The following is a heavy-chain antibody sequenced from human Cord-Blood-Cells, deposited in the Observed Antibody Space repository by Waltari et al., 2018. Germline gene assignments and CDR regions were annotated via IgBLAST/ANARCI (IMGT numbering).Heavy chain of an antibody. Sequence: GGGLVQPGRSLRLSCAASGFTFDDYDMPWVRQAPGKGLEGASGISWNSGSIGHGDSVKGRFNISRANAKNSLYLQMNRRRTEDPALYYCEKGGGGYCSGGSCYEAYYYYYYGMDVWGQGTTVTVSS. V-gene: IGHV3-9*01. CDR3: EKGGGGYCSGGSCYEAYYYYYYGMDV. CDR2: ISWNSGSI. J-gene: IGHJ6*02. D-gene: IGHD2-15*01. CDR1: GFTFDDYD.